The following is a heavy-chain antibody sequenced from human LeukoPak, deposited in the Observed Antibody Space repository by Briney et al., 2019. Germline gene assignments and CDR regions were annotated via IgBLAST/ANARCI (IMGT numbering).Heavy chain of an antibody. D-gene: IGHD6-19*01. CDR3: AKGPDSSGWYEWFDP. CDR2: ISGSGGST. J-gene: IGHJ5*02. CDR1: GFTFSSYA. V-gene: IGHV3-23*01. Sequence: GGSLRLSCAASGFTFSSYAMSWVRQAPGKGLEWVSAISGSGGSTYYADSVKGRFTISRDNSKNTLYLQMNSLRAKDTAVYYCAKGPDSSGWYEWFDPWGQGTLVTVPS.